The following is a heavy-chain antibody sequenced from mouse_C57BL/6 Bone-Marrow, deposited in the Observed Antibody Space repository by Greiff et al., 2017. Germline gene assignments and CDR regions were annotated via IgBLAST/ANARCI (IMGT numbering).Heavy chain of an antibody. Sequence: EVMLVESGGGLVKPGGSLKLSCAASGFTFSSYAMSWVRQTPEKRLAWVATISDGGSYTYYPDNVKGRFTISRDNAKNNLYLQMSHLKSEDTAMDYCARIYYYGLFDYWGQGTTLTVSS. V-gene: IGHV5-4*03. D-gene: IGHD1-1*01. CDR2: ISDGGSYT. CDR3: ARIYYYGLFDY. CDR1: GFTFSSYA. J-gene: IGHJ2*01.